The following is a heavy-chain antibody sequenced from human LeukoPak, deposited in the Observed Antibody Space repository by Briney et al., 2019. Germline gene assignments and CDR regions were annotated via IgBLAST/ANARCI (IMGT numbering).Heavy chain of an antibody. CDR1: GGSISSYY. D-gene: IGHD4-17*01. V-gene: IGHV4-59*12. J-gene: IGHJ4*02. CDR3: ARDTTVYFDY. CDR2: IYYSGST. Sequence: PSETLSLTCTVSGGSISSYYWSWIRQPPGKGLEWIGYIYYSGSTNYNPSLKSRVTISVDTSKNQFSLKLSSVTAADTAEYYCARDTTVYFDYWGQGTLVTVSS.